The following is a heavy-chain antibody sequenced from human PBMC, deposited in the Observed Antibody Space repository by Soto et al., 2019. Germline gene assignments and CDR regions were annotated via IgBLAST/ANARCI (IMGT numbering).Heavy chain of an antibody. V-gene: IGHV4-59*01. CDR3: ARDGAAGSGWYFDY. J-gene: IGHJ4*02. CDR2: IYYSGST. Sequence: SETLSLTCTVSGGSISSYYWSWIRQPPGKGLEWIGYIYYSGSTNYNPSLKSRVTISVDTSKNQFSLKLSSVTAADTAVYYCARDGAAGSGWYFDYWGQGTLVTVSS. CDR1: GGSISSYY. D-gene: IGHD6-19*01.